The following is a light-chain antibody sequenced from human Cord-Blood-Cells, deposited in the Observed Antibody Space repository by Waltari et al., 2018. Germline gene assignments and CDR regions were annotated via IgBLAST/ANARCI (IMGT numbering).Light chain of an antibody. V-gene: IGKV4-1*01. CDR1: QSVLYSSNNKNY. Sequence: IVMTPSLASLAVSRVASATIPCKSSQSVLYSSNNKNYLAWYQQKPGQPPKLLIYWASTRESGVPERFSGSGSGTDFTLTISSLQAEDVAVYYCQQYYSTPITFGQGTRLEIK. CDR3: QQYYSTPIT. J-gene: IGKJ5*01. CDR2: WAS.